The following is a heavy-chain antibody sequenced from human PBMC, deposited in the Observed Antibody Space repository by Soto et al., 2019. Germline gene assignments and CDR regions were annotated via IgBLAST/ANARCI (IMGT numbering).Heavy chain of an antibody. CDR1: GFSLSTSGMC. V-gene: IGHV2-70*11. CDR2: IDWDDDK. CDR3: ARGAVLMVYAIPYYYMDV. D-gene: IGHD2-8*01. J-gene: IGHJ6*03. Sequence: SGPTLVNPTQTLTLTCTFSGFSLSTSGMCVSWIRQPPGKALEWLARIDWDDDKYYSTSLKTRLTISKDTSKNQVVLTMTNMDPVDTATYYCARGAVLMVYAIPYYYMDVWGKGTTVTVSS.